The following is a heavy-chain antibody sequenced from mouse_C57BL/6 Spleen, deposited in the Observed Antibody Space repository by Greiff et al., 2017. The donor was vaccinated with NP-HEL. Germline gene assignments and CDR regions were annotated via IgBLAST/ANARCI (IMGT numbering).Heavy chain of an antibody. Sequence: EVKVVESEGGLVQPGSSMKLSCTASGFTFSDYYMAWVRQVPEKGLEWVANINYDGSSTYYLDSLKSRFIISRDNAKNILYLQMSSLKSEDTATYYCAREAMTYYFDYWGQGTTLTVSS. CDR1: GFTFSDYY. CDR3: AREAMTYYFDY. D-gene: IGHD2-3*01. V-gene: IGHV5-16*01. CDR2: INYDGSST. J-gene: IGHJ2*01.